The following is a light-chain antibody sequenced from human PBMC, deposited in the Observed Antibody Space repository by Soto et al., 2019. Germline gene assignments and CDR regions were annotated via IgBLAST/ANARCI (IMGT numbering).Light chain of an antibody. CDR2: SNN. Sequence: QSVLTQPPSASETPGQRVTISCSGGRSNIGRNFVYWYQLLPGTAPKLLIYSNNERPSGVPDRFSGSKSGTSASLAISGLRSEDEANYYCAAWDDSLSGVLFGGGTKLTVL. J-gene: IGLJ2*01. V-gene: IGLV1-47*02. CDR3: AAWDDSLSGVL. CDR1: RSNIGRNF.